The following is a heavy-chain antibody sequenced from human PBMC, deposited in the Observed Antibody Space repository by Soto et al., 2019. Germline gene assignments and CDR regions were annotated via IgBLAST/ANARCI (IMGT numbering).Heavy chain of an antibody. Sequence: EVQLLDSGGGLLQPGGSLRLSCAASGFTFSDYGMGWVRQAPGRGLEWVGRIRSKANSYATAYAASVKGRFTISRDDSKNTAYLQMNSLKTEDTAVYYCSNHVDVWGQGTTVTVSS. V-gene: IGHV3-73*01. CDR3: SNHVDV. CDR1: GFTFSDYG. J-gene: IGHJ6*02. CDR2: IRSKANSYAT.